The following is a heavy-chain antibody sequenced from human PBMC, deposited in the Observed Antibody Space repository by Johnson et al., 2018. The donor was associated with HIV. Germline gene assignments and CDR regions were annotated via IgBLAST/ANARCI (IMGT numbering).Heavy chain of an antibody. CDR3: TRWGGAFDI. J-gene: IGHJ3*02. Sequence: MLLVESGGGLVQPGGSLRLSCAASGFTFSSYAMHWVRQASGKGLEWVGRIRSKANSYATAYAASVKGRFTISRDDSKNTAYLQMNSLKTEDTAVYYCTRWGGAFDIWGQGTMVTVSS. CDR1: GFTFSSYA. V-gene: IGHV3-73*01. CDR2: IRSKANSYAT. D-gene: IGHD3-10*01.